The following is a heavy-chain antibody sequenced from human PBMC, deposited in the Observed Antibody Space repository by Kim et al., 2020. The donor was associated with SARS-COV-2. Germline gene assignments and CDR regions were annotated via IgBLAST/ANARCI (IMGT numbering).Heavy chain of an antibody. V-gene: IGHV1-3*01. CDR1: GYTFASYA. CDR2: INVGNGDT. J-gene: IGHJ4*02. D-gene: IGHD5-12*01. CDR3: ARISVRHGYNVAY. Sequence: ASVKVSCKASGYTFASYAIFWVRQAPGQMLEWMGWINVGNGDTKYSQKFQGRVTITRDTSASTAYMELSSLTSEDTAVYYCARISVRHGYNVAYWGQGTLLTVSS.